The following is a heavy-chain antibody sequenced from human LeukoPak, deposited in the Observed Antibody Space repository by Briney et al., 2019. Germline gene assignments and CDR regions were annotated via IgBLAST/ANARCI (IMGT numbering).Heavy chain of an antibody. CDR1: GFTFSHFV. CDR3: ARGGGSYVDY. CDR2: ITSDESSR. Sequence: PGGSLRLSCAASGFTFSHFVMYWFRQAPGKGPVWVSRITSDESSRSYADSVKGRFTISRDNAKNTLYLEMNSLSAEDTAVYYCARGGGSYVDYWGQGTLVTVSS. V-gene: IGHV3-74*01. J-gene: IGHJ4*02. D-gene: IGHD1-26*01.